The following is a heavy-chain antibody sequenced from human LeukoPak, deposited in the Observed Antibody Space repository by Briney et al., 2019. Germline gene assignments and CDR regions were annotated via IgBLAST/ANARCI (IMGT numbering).Heavy chain of an antibody. CDR3: ARQITVVVPAAMEIFDY. V-gene: IGHV4-61*02. Sequence: PSQTLSLTCTVSGGSISSGSYYWSWIRQPAGKGLEWIGRIYTSGSTNYNPSLKGRVTISVDTSKNQFSLKLSSVTAADTAVYYCARQITVVVPAAMEIFDYWGQGTLVTVST. D-gene: IGHD2-2*01. CDR1: GGSISSGSYY. CDR2: IYTSGST. J-gene: IGHJ4*02.